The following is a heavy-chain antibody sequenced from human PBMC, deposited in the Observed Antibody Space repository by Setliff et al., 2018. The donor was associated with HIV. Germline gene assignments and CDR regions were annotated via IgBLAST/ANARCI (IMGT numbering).Heavy chain of an antibody. CDR3: ATIARNTDWFSGTFYYYMDV. CDR1: GFTFSDYW. V-gene: IGHV3-7*01. J-gene: IGHJ6*03. D-gene: IGHD3-9*01. Sequence: PGGSLRLSCAASGFTFSDYWMIWVRQTPGKGLEWVANINKDGSEKNYVDSVKGRFTISRDNAKNSLYMQMNSLRVEDTAVYFCATIARNTDWFSGTFYYYMDVWGKGTTVTVSS. CDR2: INKDGSEK.